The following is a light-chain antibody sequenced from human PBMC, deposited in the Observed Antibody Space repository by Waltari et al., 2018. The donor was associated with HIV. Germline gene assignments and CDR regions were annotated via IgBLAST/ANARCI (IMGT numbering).Light chain of an antibody. CDR1: ALPKRY. Sequence: SYELTQPPSVSVSPGQTARVTCSGDALPKRYAYWYQQRPGQAPVLLIFRDTERPSGIPERFSSSSSGTTVTLTIRAVQAEDEADYYCQSTDGSGVYWVFGGGTTLTVL. CDR2: RDT. V-gene: IGLV3-25*03. CDR3: QSTDGSGVYWV. J-gene: IGLJ3*02.